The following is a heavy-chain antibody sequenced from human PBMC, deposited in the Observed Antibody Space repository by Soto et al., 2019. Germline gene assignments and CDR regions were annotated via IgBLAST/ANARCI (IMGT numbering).Heavy chain of an antibody. CDR3: AKPTATGDWYYYYGLDV. CDR1: GFTFRTYS. V-gene: IGHV3-30*18. J-gene: IGHJ6*02. D-gene: IGHD2-21*01. Sequence: QVQLVESGGGVVQPGRSLRLSCAASGFTFRTYSMHWVRQAPGKGLEWVAVTSYDGSNTYYADSVKGRFIISRDNSKNTLYLHMSSLRADDTAVYWCAKPTATGDWYYYYGLDVWGQGTTVTVSS. CDR2: TSYDGSNT.